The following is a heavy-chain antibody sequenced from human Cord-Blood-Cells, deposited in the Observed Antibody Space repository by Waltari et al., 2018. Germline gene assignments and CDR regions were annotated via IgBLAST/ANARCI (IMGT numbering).Heavy chain of an antibody. CDR1: GFTFSSYA. CDR2: ISGSGGGK. CDR3: AKDAGQQQLVLAFDI. V-gene: IGHV3-23*01. J-gene: IGHJ3*02. Sequence: EVQLLESGGGLVQPGGSLRLSCAASGFTFSSYAMSWVRQAPGEGLEWVSAISGSGGGKYYADSVKGRFTSSRDNSKNTLYLQMNSLRAEDTAVYYCAKDAGQQQLVLAFDIWGQGTMVTVSS. D-gene: IGHD6-13*01.